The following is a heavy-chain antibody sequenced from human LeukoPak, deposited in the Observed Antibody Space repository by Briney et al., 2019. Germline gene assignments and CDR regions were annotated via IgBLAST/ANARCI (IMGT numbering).Heavy chain of an antibody. V-gene: IGHV4-34*01. CDR2: INHSGST. J-gene: IGHJ5*02. D-gene: IGHD3-16*02. CDR1: GGSSSGYY. Sequence: SETLSLTCAVYGGSSSGYYWSWIRQPPGKGLEWIGEINHSGSTNYNPSLKSRVTISVDTSKNQFSLKLSSVTAADTAVYYCARVYDYVWGSYRYGNWFDPWGQGTLVTVSS. CDR3: ARVYDYVWGSYRYGNWFDP.